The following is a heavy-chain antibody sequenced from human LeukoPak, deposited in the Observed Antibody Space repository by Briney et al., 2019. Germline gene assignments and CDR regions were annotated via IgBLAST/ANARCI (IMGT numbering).Heavy chain of an antibody. Sequence: SETLSLTCTVSGGSISSYYWSWIRQPAGKGLEWIGRIYTSGRTNYNPSLESRVTMSVDTSKNQFSLKLSSVTAADTAVYYCARDKGVDYDFWSGYYSRFDYWGQGTLVTVSS. V-gene: IGHV4-4*07. CDR2: IYTSGRT. D-gene: IGHD3-3*01. CDR3: ARDKGVDYDFWSGYYSRFDY. J-gene: IGHJ4*02. CDR1: GGSISSYY.